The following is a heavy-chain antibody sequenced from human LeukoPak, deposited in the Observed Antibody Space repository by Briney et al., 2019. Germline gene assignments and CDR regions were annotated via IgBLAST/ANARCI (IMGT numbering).Heavy chain of an antibody. J-gene: IGHJ4*02. CDR2: ISSSSSYI. CDR1: GFTFSSYS. V-gene: IGHV3-21*01. CDR3: ARADYDSSGYIDY. D-gene: IGHD3-22*01. Sequence: GGSLRLSCAASGFTFSSYSMNWVRQAPGKGLEWVSSISSSSSYIYYADSVKGRFTISRDNAKNSLYLQINSLRAEDTAVYYCARADYDSSGYIDYWGQGTLVTVSS.